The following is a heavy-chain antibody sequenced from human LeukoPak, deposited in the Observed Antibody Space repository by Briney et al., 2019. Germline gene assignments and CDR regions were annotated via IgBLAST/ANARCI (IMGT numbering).Heavy chain of an antibody. CDR2: IISSGSTM. J-gene: IGHJ4*02. Sequence: GGSLRLSCAASGFTFSSYEMNLVRQAPGKGLEWISYIISSGSTMYYADSVKGRFTISRDNAKNSLYLQMNSLRAEDTAIYYCASSSWYALDYWGQGTLVTVSS. D-gene: IGHD6-13*01. CDR3: ASSSWYALDY. CDR1: GFTFSSYE. V-gene: IGHV3-48*03.